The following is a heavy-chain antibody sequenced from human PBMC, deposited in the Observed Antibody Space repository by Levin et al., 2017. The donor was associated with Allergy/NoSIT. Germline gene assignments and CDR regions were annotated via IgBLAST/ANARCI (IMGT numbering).Heavy chain of an antibody. CDR1: GYTFTSYY. CDR3: AGYCSSTSCRHYYDYGMDV. D-gene: IGHD2-2*01. CDR2: INPSGGST. Sequence: ASVKVSCKASGYTFTSYYMHWVRQAPGQGLEWMGIINPSGGSTSYAQKFQGRVTMTRDTSTSTVYMELSSLRSEDTAVYYCAGYCSSTSCRHYYDYGMDVWGQGTTVTVSS. J-gene: IGHJ6*02. V-gene: IGHV1-46*01.